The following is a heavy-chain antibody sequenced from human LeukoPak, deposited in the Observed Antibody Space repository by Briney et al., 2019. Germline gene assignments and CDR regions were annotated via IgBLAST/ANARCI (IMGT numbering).Heavy chain of an antibody. D-gene: IGHD2-2*01. J-gene: IGHJ5*02. Sequence: ASVKVSCKASGYTFTGYYMHWVRQAPGQGLEWMGWINPNSGGTNYAQKFQGRVTMTRDTSISTAYMELSRLRSDDTAVYYCAREAPAAFRYNWFDPWGQGTLVTVSS. CDR1: GYTFTGYY. V-gene: IGHV1-2*02. CDR3: AREAPAAFRYNWFDP. CDR2: INPNSGGT.